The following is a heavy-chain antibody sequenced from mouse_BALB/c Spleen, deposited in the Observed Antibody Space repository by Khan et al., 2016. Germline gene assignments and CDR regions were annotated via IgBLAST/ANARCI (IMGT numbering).Heavy chain of an antibody. Sequence: QLEESGPGLVKPSQSLSLTCTVTGYSITSDYAWNWIRQFPGNKLEWMGYISYSGSTSYNPSLKSRISITRDTSKHQFFLQLNSVTTEDTATYYCARRGTARATPFAYWGQGTLVTVSA. CDR2: ISYSGST. V-gene: IGHV3-2*02. J-gene: IGHJ3*01. D-gene: IGHD3-2*01. CDR3: ARRGTARATPFAY. CDR1: GYSITSDYA.